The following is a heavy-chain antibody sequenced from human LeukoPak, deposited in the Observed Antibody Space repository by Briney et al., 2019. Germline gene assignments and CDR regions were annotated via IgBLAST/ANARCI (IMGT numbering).Heavy chain of an antibody. D-gene: IGHD7-27*01. Sequence: KPSETLSLTCTVSVGSISRYYWSCIRQPPGKGQEWIGYNYYSRSTNYNPSLKSRVNISVDTSKNQFSLKLSSVTAADTAVYYCARDLTWGVFDIWGQGTMVTVSS. CDR1: VGSISRYY. CDR3: ARDLTWGVFDI. V-gene: IGHV4-59*01. J-gene: IGHJ3*02. CDR2: NYYSRST.